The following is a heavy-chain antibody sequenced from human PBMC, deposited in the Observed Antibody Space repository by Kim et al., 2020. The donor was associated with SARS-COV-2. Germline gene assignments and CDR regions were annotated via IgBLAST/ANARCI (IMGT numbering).Heavy chain of an antibody. D-gene: IGHD6-19*01. CDR2: IYSGGPT. V-gene: IGHV3-53*01. CDR1: GFTVSSNC. J-gene: IGHJ1*01. CDR3: ARVAVAGEEYFHH. Sequence: GGSLRLSCAASGFTVSSNCMSWVRQAPGKGLEWVSLIYSGGPTFYADSVKGRFTISRDNSKNTLYLQMNSLRAEDTAVYYCARVAVAGEEYFHHWGQGTL.